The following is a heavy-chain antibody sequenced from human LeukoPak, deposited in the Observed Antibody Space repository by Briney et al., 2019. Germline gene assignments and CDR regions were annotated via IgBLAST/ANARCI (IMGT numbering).Heavy chain of an antibody. CDR1: GFTFSDYY. V-gene: IGHV3-11*06. J-gene: IGHJ4*02. CDR2: IDSSSNYI. CDR3: ASTIAVAATDY. D-gene: IGHD6-19*01. Sequence: PGGSLRLACAASGFTFSDYYMSWIRQAPGKGLEWLSYIDSSSNYIKYADSVKGRFPISRDNAKNSLYLQMNALRAEDTAVYYCASTIAVAATDYWGQGTLVTVSS.